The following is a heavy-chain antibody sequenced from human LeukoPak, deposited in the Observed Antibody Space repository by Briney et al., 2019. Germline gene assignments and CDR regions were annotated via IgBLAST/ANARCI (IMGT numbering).Heavy chain of an antibody. Sequence: SETLSLTCTVSGGSISSSSYYWGWIRQPPGKGLEWIGSIYYSGDTNHNPSLKSRVTISTDTSKNQFSLELSSVTAADTAVYYCARHPFATPFDYWGQGILVTVSS. CDR1: GGSISSSSYY. CDR2: IYYSGDT. V-gene: IGHV4-39*01. D-gene: IGHD2-15*01. J-gene: IGHJ4*02. CDR3: ARHPFATPFDY.